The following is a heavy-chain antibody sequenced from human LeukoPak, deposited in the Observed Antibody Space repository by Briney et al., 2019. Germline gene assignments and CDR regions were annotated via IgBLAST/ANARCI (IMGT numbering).Heavy chain of an antibody. CDR3: TREQDREAAATVVGDY. J-gene: IGHJ4*02. D-gene: IGHD4-23*01. Sequence: GGSLRLSCVASGFTFSRFEMNWVRQAPGKGLEWISHISTGTYIAYTDSVKGRFTISRDNAKNSLYLQMNSPRAEDTAVYYCTREQDREAAATVVGDYWGQGTLVTVSS. V-gene: IGHV3-48*03. CDR2: ISTGTYI. CDR1: GFTFSRFE.